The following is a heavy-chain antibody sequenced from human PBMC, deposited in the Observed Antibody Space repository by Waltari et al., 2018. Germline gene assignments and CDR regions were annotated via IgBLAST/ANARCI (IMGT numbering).Heavy chain of an antibody. Sequence: EVQVVESGGGWVQPGGSLRLACAAPGCPFSSSWLTWVRQAPGKGLEWVANIKTDGSETYYVDSVKGRFTISRDNTKNSLYLQMSSLRAEDTAVYYCAIGGVETSWYWRYWGQGTLVTVSA. J-gene: IGHJ4*02. CDR1: GCPFSSSW. CDR2: IKTDGSET. V-gene: IGHV3-7*01. CDR3: AIGGVETSWYWRY. D-gene: IGHD6-13*01.